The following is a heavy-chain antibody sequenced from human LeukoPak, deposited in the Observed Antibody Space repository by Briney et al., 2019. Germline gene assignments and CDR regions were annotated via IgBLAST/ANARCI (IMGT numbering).Heavy chain of an antibody. CDR3: AKEKGANWDPFDY. J-gene: IGHJ4*02. D-gene: IGHD7-27*01. V-gene: IGHV3-20*04. Sequence: PGGSLRLSCAPSGFTFDDFGMAWVRQVPGKGPEWVSGINWNGETIAYRDSVKGRFTISRDSARRSVYLQMNSLRDEDTALYYCAKEKGANWDPFDYWGRGTLVIVSS. CDR1: GFTFDDFG. CDR2: INWNGETI.